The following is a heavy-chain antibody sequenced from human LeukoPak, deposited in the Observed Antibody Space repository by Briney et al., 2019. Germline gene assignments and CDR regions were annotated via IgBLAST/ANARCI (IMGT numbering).Heavy chain of an antibody. V-gene: IGHV3-30*18. CDR3: AKNSSRGFTAMVTDY. Sequence: PGGSLRLSCAASGFTFSSYGMHWVRQAPGKGLEWVAVISYVGSNKYYADSVKGRFTISRDNSKNTLYLQMNSLRAEDTAVYYCAKNSSRGFTAMVTDYWGQGTLVTVSS. D-gene: IGHD5-18*01. CDR2: ISYVGSNK. J-gene: IGHJ4*02. CDR1: GFTFSSYG.